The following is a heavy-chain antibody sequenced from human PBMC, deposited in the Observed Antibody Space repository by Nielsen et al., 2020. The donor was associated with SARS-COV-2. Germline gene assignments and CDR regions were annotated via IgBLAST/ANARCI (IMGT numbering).Heavy chain of an antibody. CDR2: INHSGST. Sequence: WIRQPPGKGLEWIGEINHSGSTNYNPSLKSRVTISIDSSKNQFSLRLTSVTAADTAVYYCAREAVYYGSGSFTKRYYYYMDVWGKGTTVTVSS. CDR3: AREAVYYGSGSFTKRYYYYMDV. V-gene: IGHV4-34*13. D-gene: IGHD3-10*01. J-gene: IGHJ6*03.